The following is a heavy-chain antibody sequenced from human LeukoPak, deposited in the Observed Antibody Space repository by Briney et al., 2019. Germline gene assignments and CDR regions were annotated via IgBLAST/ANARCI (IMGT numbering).Heavy chain of an antibody. D-gene: IGHD3-10*01. V-gene: IGHV3-20*04. Sequence: GGPLRLSCAASGFTFDDYGMSWVRQAPGKGLEWVSGINWNGGSTGYADSVKGRFTISRDNAKNSLYLQMNSLRAEDTALYYCARVTVRGVAGSGDYWGQGTLVTVSS. CDR2: INWNGGST. CDR1: GFTFDDYG. J-gene: IGHJ4*02. CDR3: ARVTVRGVAGSGDY.